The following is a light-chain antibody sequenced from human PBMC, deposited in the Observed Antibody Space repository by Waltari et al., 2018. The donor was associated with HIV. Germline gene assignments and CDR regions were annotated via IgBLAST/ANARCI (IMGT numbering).Light chain of an antibody. CDR2: AAS. CDR3: QQLNSYPLT. Sequence: DIQLTQSPSFLSASVGHRVTITCRASQGISSYLAWYQQKPGKAPNLLIYAASTLQYGVPSRFSDSGSGTEFTLTISSLQPEDFATYYCQQLNSYPLTFGGGTKVEIK. V-gene: IGKV1-9*01. CDR1: QGISSY. J-gene: IGKJ4*01.